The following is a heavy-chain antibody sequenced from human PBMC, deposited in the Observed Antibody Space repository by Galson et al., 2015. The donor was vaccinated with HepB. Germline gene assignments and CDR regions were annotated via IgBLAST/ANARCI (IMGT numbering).Heavy chain of an antibody. CDR3: ARAVSVVFDY. V-gene: IGHV6-1*01. D-gene: IGHD3-22*01. CDR2: TYYRSKWSN. Sequence: AISGDSVSSNLVTWNWIRQSPSRGLEWLGRTYYRSKWSNDYAASVKSRIIIKPDTSKNQFSLQLNSVTPEDTAVYYCARAVSVVFDYWGQGTLVTVSS. CDR1: GDSVSSNLVT. J-gene: IGHJ4*02.